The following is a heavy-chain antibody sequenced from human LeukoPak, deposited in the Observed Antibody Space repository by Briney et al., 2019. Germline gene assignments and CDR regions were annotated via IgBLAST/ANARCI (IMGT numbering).Heavy chain of an antibody. D-gene: IGHD6-6*01. CDR2: IYTSGST. Sequence: SETLSLTCTVSGGSISSYYWSWIRQPPGKGLEWIGYIYTSGSTNYNPSLKSRVTISVDTSKNQFSLKLSSVTAADTAVYYCARVSPYSSSSGGSNYYTDVWGKGTTVTVSS. J-gene: IGHJ6*03. CDR3: ARVSPYSSSSGGSNYYTDV. CDR1: GGSISSYY. V-gene: IGHV4-4*09.